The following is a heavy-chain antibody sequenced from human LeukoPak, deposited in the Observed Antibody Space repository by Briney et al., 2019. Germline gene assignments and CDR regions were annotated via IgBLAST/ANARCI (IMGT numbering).Heavy chain of an antibody. J-gene: IGHJ3*02. V-gene: IGHV1-2*02. Sequence: ASVKVSCKASGYTFTGYYMHWVRQAPGQGLEWMGWINPNSGGTNYAQKFQGRVTMTRDTSISTAYMELSRLRSDDPAVYYCAGTMVRGVIKRGAFDIWGQGTMVTVSS. D-gene: IGHD3-10*01. CDR1: GYTFTGYY. CDR3: AGTMVRGVIKRGAFDI. CDR2: INPNSGGT.